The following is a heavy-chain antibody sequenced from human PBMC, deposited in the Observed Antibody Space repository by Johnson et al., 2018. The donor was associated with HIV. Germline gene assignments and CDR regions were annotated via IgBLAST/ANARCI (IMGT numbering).Heavy chain of an antibody. CDR2: ISYAGSRK. V-gene: IGHV3-30-3*01. D-gene: IGHD2-21*01. Sequence: QVQLVESGGGVVQPGRSLRISCAVSEFTFRNYAMHWVRLAPGTGLQWVAVISYAGSRKYYADSVKGRFTISRDNCKDTLYLQMDRLRAGATTVYYCARVVACIGAFDIWGQGTMVTVSS. CDR1: EFTFRNYA. J-gene: IGHJ3*02. CDR3: ARVVACIGAFDI.